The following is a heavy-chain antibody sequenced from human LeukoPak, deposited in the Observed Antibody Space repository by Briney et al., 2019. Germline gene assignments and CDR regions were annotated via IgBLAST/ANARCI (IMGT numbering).Heavy chain of an antibody. CDR1: GFTFSSYS. CDR3: ARAQFGYCSSTSCYMGYYYYGMDV. CDR2: ISSSSSYI. V-gene: IGHV3-21*01. Sequence: GGSLRLSCAASGFTFSSYSMNWVRQAPGKGLEWVSSISSSSSYIYYADSVKGQFTISRDNAKNSLYLQMNSLRAEVTAVYYCARAQFGYCSSTSCYMGYYYYGMDVWGQGTTVTVSS. D-gene: IGHD2-2*01. J-gene: IGHJ6*02.